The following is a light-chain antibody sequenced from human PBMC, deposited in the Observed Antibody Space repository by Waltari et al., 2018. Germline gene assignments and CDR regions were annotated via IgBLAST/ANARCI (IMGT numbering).Light chain of an antibody. V-gene: IGKV3-20*01. CDR1: QSVSRY. Sequence: EIVLTPSPGTLSLSRGARATPSCRASQSVSRYLAWYQQKPGQAPRLFIYGASSRATGIPVRFSGSRSGTDFSLTISRLEPEDFAVYYCQNHERLPAMFGQGTKVEIK. J-gene: IGKJ1*01. CDR2: GAS. CDR3: QNHERLPAM.